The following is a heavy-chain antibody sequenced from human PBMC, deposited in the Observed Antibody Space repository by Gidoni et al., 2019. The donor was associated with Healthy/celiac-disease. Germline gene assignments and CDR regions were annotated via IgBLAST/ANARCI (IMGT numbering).Heavy chain of an antibody. CDR3: ARDTRGAGRDGYNLGFDY. Sequence: QVQLVQSGAEVKKPGASEKVSCKASGYTFTSYGISWVRQAPGQGLEWMGWISAYNGNTNYAQKLQGRVTMTTDTSTSTAYMELRSLRSDDTAVYYCARDTRGAGRDGYNLGFDYWGQGTLVTVSS. V-gene: IGHV1-18*01. D-gene: IGHD5-12*01. CDR2: ISAYNGNT. J-gene: IGHJ4*02. CDR1: GYTFTSYG.